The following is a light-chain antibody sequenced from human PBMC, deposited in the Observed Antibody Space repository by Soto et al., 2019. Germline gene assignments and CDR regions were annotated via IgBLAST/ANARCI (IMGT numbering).Light chain of an antibody. CDR2: DAS. CDR3: QQYNDWPRT. J-gene: IGKJ1*01. V-gene: IGKV1-33*01. Sequence: DIQMTQSPSSLSASVGDRVTITCQASQDISNYLNWYQQKPGKAPKLLIYDASNLETGVPSRFSGSGSGTDFTFTITSLLSEDFAVYYCQQYNDWPRTFGQGTKVDIK. CDR1: QDISNY.